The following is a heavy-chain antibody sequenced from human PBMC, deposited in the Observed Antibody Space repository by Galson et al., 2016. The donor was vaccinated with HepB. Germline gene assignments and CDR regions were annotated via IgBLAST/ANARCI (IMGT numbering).Heavy chain of an antibody. Sequence: SLRLSCAASGFTFSSYAMSWVRQAPGKGLEWVSTITGSGGWIKYADSVKGRLITSRDNSKNTLYLQLNSLRAEDKAVYYCAKDGGYCSDATCYYRNSWGQGTLVTFSS. CDR1: GFTFSSYA. V-gene: IGHV3-23*01. D-gene: IGHD2-15*01. J-gene: IGHJ4*02. CDR3: AKDGGYCSDATCYYRNS. CDR2: ITGSGGWI.